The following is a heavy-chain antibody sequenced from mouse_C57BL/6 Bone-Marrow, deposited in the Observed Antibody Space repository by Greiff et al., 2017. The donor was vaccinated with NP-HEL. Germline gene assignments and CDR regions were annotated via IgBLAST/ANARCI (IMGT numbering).Heavy chain of an antibody. V-gene: IGHV1-42*01. CDR1: GYSFTGYY. J-gene: IGHJ4*01. CDR2: INPSTGGT. D-gene: IGHD2-13*01. Sequence: VQLQQSGPELVKPGASVKISCKASGYSFTGYYMNWVKQSPEKSLEWIGEINPSTGGTTYNQKFKAKATLTVDKSSSTAYMQLKSLTSEDSAVYYCARCLTLAMDYWGQGTSVTVSS. CDR3: ARCLTLAMDY.